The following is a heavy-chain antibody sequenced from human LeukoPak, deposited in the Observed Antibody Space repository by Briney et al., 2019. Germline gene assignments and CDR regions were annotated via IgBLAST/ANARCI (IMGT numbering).Heavy chain of an antibody. D-gene: IGHD6-13*01. J-gene: IGHJ4*02. CDR1: GFTFSSYS. CDR2: ISSGSSYI. Sequence: PGGSLRLSCAASGFTFSSYSMNWVRQAPGKGLEWVSSISSGSSYIYYADSVKGRFTISRDNAKNSLYLQMNSLRAEDTAVYYCARERTNIAAAGTAFHYFDYWGQGTLVTVSS. CDR3: ARERTNIAAAGTAFHYFDY. V-gene: IGHV3-21*01.